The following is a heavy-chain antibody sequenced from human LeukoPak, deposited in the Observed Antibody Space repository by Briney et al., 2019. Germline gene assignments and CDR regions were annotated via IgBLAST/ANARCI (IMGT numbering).Heavy chain of an antibody. Sequence: PGGSLRLSCAASGFTFSNAWMSWVRQAPGKGLEWVGRIKSKTDGGTTDYAAPVKGRFTISRDDSKNTLYLQMNSLKIEDTAVYYCTTDLLRYNYGDDYYKGMDVWGQGTTVTVSS. V-gene: IGHV3-15*01. CDR2: IKSKTDGGTT. D-gene: IGHD5-18*01. CDR1: GFTFSNAW. J-gene: IGHJ6*02. CDR3: TTDLLRYNYGDDYYKGMDV.